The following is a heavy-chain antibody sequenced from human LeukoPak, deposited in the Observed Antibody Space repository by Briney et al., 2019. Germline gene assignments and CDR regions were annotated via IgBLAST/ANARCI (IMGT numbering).Heavy chain of an antibody. CDR2: ISYSAERT. J-gene: IGHJ4*02. V-gene: IGHV3-23*01. D-gene: IGHD6-19*01. CDR1: GLTFSSYV. CDR3: VRDWRSSGCFDY. Sequence: GGSLRLSCAASGLTFSSYVMNWVRQAPGKGLEWVAGISYSAERTDYADSVKGRFTISRDNAKNSVYLQMNSLRAEDTAVYYCVRDWRSSGCFDYWGQGALVTVSS.